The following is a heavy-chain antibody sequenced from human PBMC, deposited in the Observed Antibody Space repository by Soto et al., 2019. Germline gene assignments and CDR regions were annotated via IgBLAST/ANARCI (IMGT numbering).Heavy chain of an antibody. D-gene: IGHD5-18*01. J-gene: IGHJ4*02. CDR3: ARSGYSYGSDY. CDR2: INSNGGST. Sequence: EVQLVESGGGLVQPGGSLRLSCAASGFIFSNYAMNWVRQAPGKGLEYVSVINSNGGSTLYANSVKGRFTISRDNSKNMLYLEVDSLRTEDMGVYYCARSGYSYGSDYWGQGTLVTVSS. V-gene: IGHV3-64*01. CDR1: GFIFSNYA.